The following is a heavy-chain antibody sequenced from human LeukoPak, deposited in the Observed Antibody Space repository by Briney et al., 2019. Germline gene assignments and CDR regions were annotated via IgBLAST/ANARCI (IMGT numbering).Heavy chain of an antibody. CDR3: AKAGIGVVGYFDY. D-gene: IGHD6-19*01. J-gene: IGHJ4*02. Sequence: PGGSLRFSCAASGFTFSSYAMSWVRQAPGKGLEWVSTIRGSGGGTYYADSVKGRFTISRDNSKNTLYLQMNSLRDEDTALYYCAKAGIGVVGYFDYWGQGTLVTASS. V-gene: IGHV3-23*01. CDR2: IRGSGGGT. CDR1: GFTFSSYA.